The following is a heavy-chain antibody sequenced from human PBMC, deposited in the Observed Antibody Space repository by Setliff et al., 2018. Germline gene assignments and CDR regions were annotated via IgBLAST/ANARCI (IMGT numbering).Heavy chain of an antibody. J-gene: IGHJ6*02. Sequence: KLSETLSLTCTVSGGSISPYFWSWVRQPPGKGLEWIGYIYHNGNTNFNPSLKTRVTMSVDTSKNRFALNLKSVTAADTAVYYCVRDRTAYSYGLDVWGQGTTVTVSS. CDR3: VRDRTAYSYGLDV. CDR1: GGSISPYF. CDR2: IYHNGNT. V-gene: IGHV4-59*01. D-gene: IGHD5-18*01.